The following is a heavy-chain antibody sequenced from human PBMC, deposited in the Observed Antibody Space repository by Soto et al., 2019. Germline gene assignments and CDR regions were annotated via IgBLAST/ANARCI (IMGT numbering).Heavy chain of an antibody. J-gene: IGHJ6*02. Sequence: QVQLVQSGAEVKKPGSSVKVSCKASGGTFSSYAISWVRQAPGQGLEWMGGIITIFGTANYAQKFQGRVTNNADESTSTAYMELSSLSSEDTAVYYCARHVPAAGYYYVMDVWGQGTTVTVSS. D-gene: IGHD2-2*01. CDR2: IITIFGTA. CDR3: ARHVPAAGYYYVMDV. CDR1: GGTFSSYA. V-gene: IGHV1-69*12.